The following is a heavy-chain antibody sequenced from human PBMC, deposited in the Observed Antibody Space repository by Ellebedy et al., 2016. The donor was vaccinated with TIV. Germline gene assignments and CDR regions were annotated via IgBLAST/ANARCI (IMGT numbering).Heavy chain of an antibody. CDR3: ARGEGIMITFGGVTLFDY. Sequence: SETLSLXXTVSGGSISSGGYYWSWIRQHPGKGLEWIGYIYYSGSTYYNPSLKSRVTISVDTSKNQFSLKLSSVTAADTAVYYCARGEGIMITFGGVTLFDYWGQGTLVTVSS. V-gene: IGHV4-31*03. CDR1: GGSISSGGYY. CDR2: IYYSGST. D-gene: IGHD3-16*01. J-gene: IGHJ4*02.